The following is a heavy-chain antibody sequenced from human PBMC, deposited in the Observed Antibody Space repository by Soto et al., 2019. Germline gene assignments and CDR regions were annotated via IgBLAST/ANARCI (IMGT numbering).Heavy chain of an antibody. CDR2: INHSGST. Sequence: SETLSLTCAVYGGSFSGYYWSWIRQPPGKGLEWIGEINHSGSTNYNPSLKSRVTISVDTSKNQSSLKLSSVTAADTAVYYCASRGYSSSWYYGFDYWGQGTLVTVSS. V-gene: IGHV4-34*01. CDR1: GGSFSGYY. CDR3: ASRGYSSSWYYGFDY. D-gene: IGHD6-13*01. J-gene: IGHJ4*02.